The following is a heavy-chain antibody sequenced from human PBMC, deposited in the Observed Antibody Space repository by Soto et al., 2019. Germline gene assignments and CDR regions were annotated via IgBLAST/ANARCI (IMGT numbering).Heavy chain of an antibody. CDR3: ARLGGYYQALDT. D-gene: IGHD3-22*01. CDR2: IYYTGTT. J-gene: IGHJ5*02. CDR1: GGSISPYY. V-gene: IGHV4-59*08. Sequence: QVQLQESGPGLVKPSGTLSLTCTVSGGSISPYYWSWIRQSPGKGLEWIGYIYYTGTTRYNPSLKSRVTILVDTSKNQFSLKLSSVTAADTAVYYCARLGGYYQALDTWGQGALVTVSS.